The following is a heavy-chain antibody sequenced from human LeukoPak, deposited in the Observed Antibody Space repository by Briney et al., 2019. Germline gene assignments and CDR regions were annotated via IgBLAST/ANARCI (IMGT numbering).Heavy chain of an antibody. D-gene: IGHD6-19*01. CDR3: ASESTGYSSGWYGGPVGY. V-gene: IGHV3-53*01. Sequence: PGGSLRLSCAASGFTVGSNYMSWVRQTPGKGLEWVSVIYSGGTTYYADSVKGRFTISRDNSKNTLYLQMNSLRAEDTAVYYCASESTGYSSGWYGGPVGYWGQGTLVTVSS. CDR2: IYSGGTT. J-gene: IGHJ4*02. CDR1: GFTVGSNY.